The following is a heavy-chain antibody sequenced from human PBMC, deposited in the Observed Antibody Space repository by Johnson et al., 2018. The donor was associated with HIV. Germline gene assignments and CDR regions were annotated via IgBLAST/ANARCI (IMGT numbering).Heavy chain of an antibody. CDR3: ARDQRGGYSYGDAFDF. CDR2: ISYDGSTK. CDR1: AFTFRSYS. D-gene: IGHD5-18*01. Sequence: VQLVESGGGVVQPGRSLRLSCAASAFTFRSYSMHWVRQAPGKGLEWVAVISYDGSTKYYADSVKGRFTISRDNSKNSLYLQMNTLRDEDTAVYYCARDQRGGYSYGDAFDFWGQGTVVSVST. J-gene: IGHJ3*01. V-gene: IGHV3-30-3*01.